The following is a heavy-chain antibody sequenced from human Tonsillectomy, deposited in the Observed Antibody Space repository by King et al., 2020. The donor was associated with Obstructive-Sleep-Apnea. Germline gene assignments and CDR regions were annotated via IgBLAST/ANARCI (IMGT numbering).Heavy chain of an antibody. V-gene: IGHV5-51*01. J-gene: IGHJ6*02. CDR2: IYPGDSNT. CDR3: ARLGGYDSSGLYYYYGMDV. CDR1: GYRFTSYW. D-gene: IGHD3-22*01. Sequence: QLVQSGAEVKKPGESLKISCKGSGYRFTSYWIGWVRQMPGKGLEWMGIIYPGDSNTRYSPSFQGQVTISADKSITTAYLQGSSLKASDTAMYYCARLGGYDSSGLYYYYGMDVWGQGTTVTVSS.